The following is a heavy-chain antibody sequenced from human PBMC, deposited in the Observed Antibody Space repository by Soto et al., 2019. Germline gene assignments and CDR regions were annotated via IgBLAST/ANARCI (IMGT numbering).Heavy chain of an antibody. Sequence: PGGSLRLSCAASGFTFSNAWMSWVRQAPGKGLEWVGRIKSKTDGGTTDYAAPVKGRFTISRDDSKNTLYLQMNSLRAEDTAVYYCARDVFPYPRGYSYGYGAFDIWGQGTMVTVSS. J-gene: IGHJ3*02. V-gene: IGHV3-15*01. D-gene: IGHD5-18*01. CDR3: ARDVFPYPRGYSYGYGAFDI. CDR2: IKSKTDGGTT. CDR1: GFTFSNAW.